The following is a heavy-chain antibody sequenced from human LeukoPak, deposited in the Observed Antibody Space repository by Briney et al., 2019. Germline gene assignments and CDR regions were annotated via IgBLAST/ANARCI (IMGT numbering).Heavy chain of an antibody. Sequence: SETLSLTCTVSGGSISSSSYYWVWIRQPPGKGLEWIGSIYYSGSTYYNPSLKSRVTISVDTSKNQFSLKLSSVTAADTAVYYCAIRVATINYYYYYMDVWGKGTTVTVSS. D-gene: IGHD5-12*01. CDR3: AIRVATINYYYYYMDV. J-gene: IGHJ6*03. V-gene: IGHV4-39*01. CDR1: GGSISSSSYY. CDR2: IYYSGST.